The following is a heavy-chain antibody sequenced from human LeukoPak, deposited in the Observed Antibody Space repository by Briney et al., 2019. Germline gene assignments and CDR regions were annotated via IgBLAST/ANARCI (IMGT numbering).Heavy chain of an antibody. CDR2: LYYGVTT. J-gene: IGHJ4*02. D-gene: IGHD6-6*01. Sequence: PGGSLRLSCAASGFTFSSYSMNWVRQAPGKGLEWVSVLYYGVTTYYADSVKGRFIISGDNSKNTLYLQMNSLRAEDTAVYYCARGSVDSSSSPFDYWGQGALVTVSS. V-gene: IGHV3-66*01. CDR3: ARGSVDSSSSPFDY. CDR1: GFTFSSYS.